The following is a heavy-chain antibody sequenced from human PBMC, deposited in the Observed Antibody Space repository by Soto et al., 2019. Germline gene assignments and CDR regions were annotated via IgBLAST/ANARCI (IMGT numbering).Heavy chain of an antibody. CDR2: IYYSGST. V-gene: IGHV4-61*01. Sequence: SETLSLTCTVSGGSVSSGSYYWSWIRQPPGKGLEWIGYIYYSGSTNYNPSLKSRVTISVDTSKNQFSLKLSSVTAADTVVYYCATIAAARIYYYYGMDVWGQGTTVTVSS. J-gene: IGHJ6*02. CDR3: ATIAAARIYYYYGMDV. CDR1: GGSVSSGSYY. D-gene: IGHD6-13*01.